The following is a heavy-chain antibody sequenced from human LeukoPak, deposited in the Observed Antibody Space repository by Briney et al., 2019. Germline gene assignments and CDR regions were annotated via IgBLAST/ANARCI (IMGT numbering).Heavy chain of an antibody. Sequence: ASVKVSCKASGGTFSSYAISWVRQAPGQGLEWMGGIIPIFGTANFAQKFQGRVTITADESTSTAYMEPSSLRSEDTAVYYCAGGNYYGSVYYYYMDVWGKGTTVTISS. CDR3: AGGNYYGSVYYYYMDV. D-gene: IGHD3-10*01. CDR1: GGTFSSYA. V-gene: IGHV1-69*13. J-gene: IGHJ6*03. CDR2: IIPIFGTA.